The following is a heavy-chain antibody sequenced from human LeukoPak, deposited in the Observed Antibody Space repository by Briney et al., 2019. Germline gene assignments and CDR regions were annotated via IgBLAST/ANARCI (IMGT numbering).Heavy chain of an antibody. V-gene: IGHV5-51*01. CDR2: IYPDDPDT. J-gene: IGHJ5*02. CDR1: GYSFTTYW. Sequence: GESLKISCKTSGYSFTTYWIGWVRQMPGTGLEWVGAIYPDDPDTRYSPSFQGQVVISADRSIRTAYLQWNTLKTSDTAMYYCVRQRGASGTINHFDPWGQGTLVTVSS. CDR3: VRQRGASGTINHFDP. D-gene: IGHD3-10*01.